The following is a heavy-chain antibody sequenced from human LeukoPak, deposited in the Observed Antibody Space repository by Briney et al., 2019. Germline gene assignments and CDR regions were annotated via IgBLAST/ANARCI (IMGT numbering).Heavy chain of an antibody. Sequence: GGSLRLSCAASGFTFSNYGLHWVRQAPGKGLEWLAVMWLDGSQKYYADSVKGRFTLSRENSKSLLSVQMNSLRAENTAVYYCARDITGDPPPYYFDYWGQGSLVTVSS. CDR2: MWLDGSQK. V-gene: IGHV3-33*01. CDR3: ARDITGDPPPYYFDY. CDR1: GFTFSNYG. J-gene: IGHJ4*02. D-gene: IGHD7-27*01.